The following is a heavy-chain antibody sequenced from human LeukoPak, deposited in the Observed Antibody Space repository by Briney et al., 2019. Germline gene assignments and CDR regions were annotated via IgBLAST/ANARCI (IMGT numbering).Heavy chain of an antibody. J-gene: IGHJ4*02. CDR2: IYYSGST. Sequence: SETLSLTCTVSGGSISSSSYYWGWIRQPPGKGLEWIASIYYSGSTYYNPSLKSRVTISVDTSKNQFSLKLSSVTAADTAVYYCARDLNYFDYWGQGTLVTVSS. V-gene: IGHV4-39*07. CDR1: GGSISSSSYY. CDR3: ARDLNYFDY.